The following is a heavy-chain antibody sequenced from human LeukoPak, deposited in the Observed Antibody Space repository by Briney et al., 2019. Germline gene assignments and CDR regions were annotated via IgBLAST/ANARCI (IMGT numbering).Heavy chain of an antibody. CDR2: INHSGST. Sequence: SETLSLTCAVYGGSFSGYYWSWIRQPPGKGLEWIGEINHSGSTNYNPSLKSRVTISVDTSKNQFSLKLSSVTAADTAVYYCARDPYSGSYGDYYYYYMDVWGKGTTVTISS. J-gene: IGHJ6*03. D-gene: IGHD1-26*01. CDR3: ARDPYSGSYGDYYYYYMDV. CDR1: GGSFSGYY. V-gene: IGHV4-34*01.